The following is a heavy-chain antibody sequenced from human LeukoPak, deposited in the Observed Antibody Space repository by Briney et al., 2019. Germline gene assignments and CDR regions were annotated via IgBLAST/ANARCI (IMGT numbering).Heavy chain of an antibody. CDR2: IKSKSDGGTT. CDR1: GFTFSKAW. Sequence: GGSLRLSCAASGFTFSKAWMSWVRQAPGKGLEWVGRIKSKSDGGTTDYAAPVKGRFTISRDDSKNTLSLQMNSLKTEDTAVYYCTTIAMIREHEDYWGQGTLVTVSS. CDR3: TTIAMIREHEDY. D-gene: IGHD3-10*01. V-gene: IGHV3-15*01. J-gene: IGHJ4*02.